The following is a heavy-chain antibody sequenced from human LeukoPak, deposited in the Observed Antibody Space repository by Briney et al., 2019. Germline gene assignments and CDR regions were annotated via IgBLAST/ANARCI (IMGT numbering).Heavy chain of an antibody. CDR1: GGSISSYY. CDR3: ASGAYGGSTYYFDY. J-gene: IGHJ4*02. CDR2: ICYSGST. Sequence: PSETLSLTCTVSGGSISSYYWSWLRQPPGKGLEWWGYICYSGSTNYNPSLKSRVTISVDTSKNQFSLKLSSVTAADTAVYYCASGAYGGSTYYFDYWGQGTLVTVSS. D-gene: IGHD1-26*01. V-gene: IGHV4-59*01.